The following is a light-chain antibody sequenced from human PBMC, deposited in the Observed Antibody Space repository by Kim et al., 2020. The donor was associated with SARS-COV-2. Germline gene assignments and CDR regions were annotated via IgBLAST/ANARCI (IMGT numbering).Light chain of an antibody. Sequence: AFVGDRVTITCRASQSISSWLAWYQQKPGKAPKLLIYDVSNLERGVPSRFSDSRSGTEFTLTISSLQPEDFATYYCQQYDLYPWTFGQGTKVDIK. J-gene: IGKJ1*01. V-gene: IGKV1-5*01. CDR2: DVS. CDR1: QSISSW. CDR3: QQYDLYPWT.